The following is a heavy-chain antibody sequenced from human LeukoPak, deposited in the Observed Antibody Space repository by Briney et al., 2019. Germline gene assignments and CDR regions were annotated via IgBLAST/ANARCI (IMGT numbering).Heavy chain of an antibody. V-gene: IGHV4-59*01. J-gene: IGHJ4*02. CDR1: GGSISSYC. Sequence: SETLSLTCTVSGGSISSYCWSWIRQPPGKGLEWIGYIYNSGSTNYNPSLKSRVTISVDTSKNQFSLKLSSVTAADTAVYYCARVSDTVVVVAANDYWGQGTLVTVSS. CDR2: IYNSGST. CDR3: ARVSDTVVVVAANDY. D-gene: IGHD2-15*01.